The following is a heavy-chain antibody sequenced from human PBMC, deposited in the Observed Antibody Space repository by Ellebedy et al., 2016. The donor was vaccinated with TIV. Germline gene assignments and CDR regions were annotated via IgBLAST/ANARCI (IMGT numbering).Heavy chain of an antibody. J-gene: IGHJ4*02. CDR1: GGTFGNHP. CDR2: LDARVGST. Sequence: ASVKVSCKASGGTFGNHPLSWVRQAPGQGLEWMGVLDARVGSTTYAETLQGRITMTRDTSTRTAYMELRSLKSDDTAIYYCTRDMVQGMVARYLWFDYWGQGTLVTVSS. CDR3: TRDMVQGMVARYLWFDY. V-gene: IGHV1-46*01. D-gene: IGHD5-12*01.